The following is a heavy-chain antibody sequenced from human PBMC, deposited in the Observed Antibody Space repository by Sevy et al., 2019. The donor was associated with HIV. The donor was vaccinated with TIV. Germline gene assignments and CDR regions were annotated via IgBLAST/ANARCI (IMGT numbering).Heavy chain of an antibody. Sequence: GGSLRLSCAASGFSLSNYAMSWVSQAPGKGLEWISTKTGSAGVTYYADSVKGRFTYSRDNSKNTLFLQMNSLRAEDTAPYYCAKCRIPSIGTLGPFDSWGQGTLVTVSS. V-gene: IGHV3-23*01. J-gene: IGHJ4*02. CDR2: KTGSAGVT. D-gene: IGHD6-6*01. CDR3: AKCRIPSIGTLGPFDS. CDR1: GFSLSNYA.